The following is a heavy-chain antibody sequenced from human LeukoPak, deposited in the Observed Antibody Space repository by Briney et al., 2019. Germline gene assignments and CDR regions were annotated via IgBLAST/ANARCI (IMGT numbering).Heavy chain of an antibody. V-gene: IGHV3-48*01. CDR3: ARFHTIFGSDAFDI. J-gene: IGHJ3*02. CDR2: ISSSSSTI. CDR1: GFTFSSYS. Sequence: GGSLRLSCAASGFTFSSYSMNWVRQAPGKGLEWVSYISSSSSTIYYADSVKGRFTISRDNAKNSLYLQMNSLRAEDTAVYYCARFHTIFGSDAFDIWGQGTMVTVSS. D-gene: IGHD3-3*01.